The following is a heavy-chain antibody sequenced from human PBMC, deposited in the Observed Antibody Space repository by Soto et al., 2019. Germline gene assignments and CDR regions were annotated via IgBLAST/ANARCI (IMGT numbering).Heavy chain of an antibody. CDR3: AGEGHRTRYDSSWIDD. V-gene: IGHV1-18*01. J-gene: IGHJ4*02. CDR2: ISAYNDNT. D-gene: IGHD3-22*01. CDR1: AYTFTSYG. Sequence: ASVKVSCKASAYTFTSYGSSWVRQPPGQGLEWLGWISAYNDNTKYAQKFQCRVTITAYESTNKAYMELSSLRSEDTAVYYCAGEGHRTRYDSSWIDDCGQGSLVTVSS.